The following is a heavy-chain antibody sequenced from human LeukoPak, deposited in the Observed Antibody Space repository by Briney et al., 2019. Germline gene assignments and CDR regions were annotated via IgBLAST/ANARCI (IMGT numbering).Heavy chain of an antibody. D-gene: IGHD4-17*01. CDR2: IYTSGST. CDR3: TRDTGTTGEVKFDP. Sequence: SETLSLTCTVSGNSFGDYYWSWIRQPAGKGLEWIGRIYTSGSTTYNPSLKSRVSMSMHTSKSQSSLNLMSVTVADTAVYYCTRDTGTTGEVKFDPSGQGTLVTVSS. CDR1: GNSFGDYY. J-gene: IGHJ5*02. V-gene: IGHV4-4*07.